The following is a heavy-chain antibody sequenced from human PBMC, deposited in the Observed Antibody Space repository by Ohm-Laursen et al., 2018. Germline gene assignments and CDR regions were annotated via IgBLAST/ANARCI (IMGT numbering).Heavy chain of an antibody. CDR2: IIPIFGTA. D-gene: IGHD2-15*01. Sequence: ASVKVSCKASGGTFSSYAISWVRQAPGQGLEWMGGIIPIFGTANYAQKFQGRVTITADKSTSTAYMELSSLRSEDTAVYYCARPVVVAADAFDIWGQGTMVTVSS. J-gene: IGHJ3*02. V-gene: IGHV1-69*06. CDR3: ARPVVVAADAFDI. CDR1: GGTFSSYA.